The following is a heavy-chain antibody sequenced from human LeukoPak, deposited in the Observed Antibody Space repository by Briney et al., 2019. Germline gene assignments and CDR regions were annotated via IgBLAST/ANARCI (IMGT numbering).Heavy chain of an antibody. V-gene: IGHV4-39*01. CDR3: ARVGWYSSGWYYFDY. Sequence: SETLSLTCTVSGDSIRSRSYYWAWIRQPPGKGLEWIGSIYYSGSTYYNPSLKSRVTISVDTSKNQFSLKLSSVTAADTAVYYCARVGWYSSGWYYFDYWGQGTLVTVSS. D-gene: IGHD6-19*01. CDR2: IYYSGST. CDR1: GDSIRSRSYY. J-gene: IGHJ4*02.